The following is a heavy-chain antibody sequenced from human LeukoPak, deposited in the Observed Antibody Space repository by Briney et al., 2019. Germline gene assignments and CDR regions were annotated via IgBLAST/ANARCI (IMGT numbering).Heavy chain of an antibody. Sequence: GGSLRLSCAVSGFTFSRHWMSWVRQAPGKGLEWLANIKQDGSEKYYVDSVEGRFTISRDNAKNSLYLQMNSLRAEDTAVYYCARSNYGSGTSYGMDVWGQGTTVTVSS. V-gene: IGHV3-7*01. J-gene: IGHJ6*02. CDR1: GFTFSRHW. CDR2: IKQDGSEK. CDR3: ARSNYGSGTSYGMDV. D-gene: IGHD3-10*01.